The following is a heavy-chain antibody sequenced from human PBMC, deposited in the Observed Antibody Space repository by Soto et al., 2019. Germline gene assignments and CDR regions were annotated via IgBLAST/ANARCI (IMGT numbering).Heavy chain of an antibody. D-gene: IGHD6-19*01. CDR1: GYSFSSYY. V-gene: IGHV1-46*03. CDR3: ARASVSGRRFDY. CDR2: INPSGGST. Sequence: GASVKVSCKASGYSFSSYYMHWVRQAPGQGLEWMGVINPSGGSTNYAQRLQGRLTMTRDTSMTTVYMELSSLSSEDTAVYYCARASVSGRRFDYWGQGTLVTVSS. J-gene: IGHJ4*02.